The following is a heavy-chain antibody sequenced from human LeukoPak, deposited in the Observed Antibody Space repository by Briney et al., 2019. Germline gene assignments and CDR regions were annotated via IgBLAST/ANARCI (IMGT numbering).Heavy chain of an antibody. V-gene: IGHV3-15*01. D-gene: IGHD1-1*01. Sequence: GGSLRLSCAASGFTFSNAWMSWVRQAPGKGLEWVGRIKSKTDGGATDYAAPVKGRFTISRDDSKNTLYLQMNSLKTEDTAVYYCTTGLSLWNAFDIWGQGTMVTVSS. CDR1: GFTFSNAW. CDR3: TTGLSLWNAFDI. J-gene: IGHJ3*02. CDR2: IKSKTDGGAT.